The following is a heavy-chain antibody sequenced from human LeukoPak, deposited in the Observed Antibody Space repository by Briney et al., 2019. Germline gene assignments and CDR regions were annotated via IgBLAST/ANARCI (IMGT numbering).Heavy chain of an antibody. Sequence: ASVKVSCKASGYTFTSYGISWVRQAPGQGLEWMGWISAYNGNTNYAQKLQGRVTMTTDTSTSTAYMELRSLRSDDTAVYYCARDLGIGGYPYYFDYWGQGTLVTVSS. D-gene: IGHD3-10*01. CDR3: ARDLGIGGYPYYFDY. J-gene: IGHJ4*02. V-gene: IGHV1-18*01. CDR1: GYTFTSYG. CDR2: ISAYNGNT.